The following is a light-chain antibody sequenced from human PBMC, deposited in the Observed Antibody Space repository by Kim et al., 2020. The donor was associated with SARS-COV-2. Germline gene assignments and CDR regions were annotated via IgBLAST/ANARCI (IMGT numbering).Light chain of an antibody. Sequence: EIVLTQSPGNLSLSPGERATLSCRASQSVSSSYLAWYQQKPGQGPRLLIYGASSRATGIPDRFSGSGSGTDFTLTISRLEPEDFAVYYCQQYGSSPWTFGQGTKVEIK. V-gene: IGKV3-20*01. CDR1: QSVSSSY. J-gene: IGKJ1*01. CDR2: GAS. CDR3: QQYGSSPWT.